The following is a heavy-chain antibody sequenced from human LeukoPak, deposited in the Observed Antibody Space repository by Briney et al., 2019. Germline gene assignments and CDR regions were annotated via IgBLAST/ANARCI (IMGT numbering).Heavy chain of an antibody. CDR3: GVVY. CDR1: GFTFSSYS. Sequence: GGSLRLSCAASGFTFSSYSMNWVRQAPGKGLEWVANIKPDGSEGYYVDSVKGRFTISRDNAKNSLYLQMNSLRAEDTAVYYCGVVYWGQGTPVTVSS. D-gene: IGHD2-15*01. J-gene: IGHJ4*02. V-gene: IGHV3-7*01. CDR2: IKPDGSEG.